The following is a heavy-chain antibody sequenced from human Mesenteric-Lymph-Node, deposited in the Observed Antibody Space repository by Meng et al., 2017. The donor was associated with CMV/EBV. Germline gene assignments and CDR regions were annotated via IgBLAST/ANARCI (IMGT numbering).Heavy chain of an antibody. CDR1: GYTFTSYD. V-gene: IGHV3-21*01. D-gene: IGHD2/OR15-2a*01. CDR3: ARDITLLDY. CDR2: ISSSSSYI. Sequence: SCKASGYTFTSYDINWVRQAPGKGLEWVSSISSSSSYIYYADSVKGRFTISRDNAKNSLYLQMNSLRAEDTAVYYCARDITLLDYWGQGTLVTVSS. J-gene: IGHJ4*02.